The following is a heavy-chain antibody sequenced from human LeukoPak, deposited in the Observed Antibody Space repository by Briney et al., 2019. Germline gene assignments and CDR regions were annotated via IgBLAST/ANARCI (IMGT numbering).Heavy chain of an antibody. CDR2: IIPIFGTA. CDR1: GGTFSSYA. Sequence: GASVKVSCKASGGTFSSYAISWVRQAPGQGLEWMGGIIPIFGTANYAQKFQGRVTITADESTSTAYMELSRLRSDDTAVYYCARGAEERITIFGVVIPRYYYYMDVWGKGTTVTVSS. D-gene: IGHD3-3*01. J-gene: IGHJ6*03. V-gene: IGHV1-69*01. CDR3: ARGAEERITIFGVVIPRYYYYMDV.